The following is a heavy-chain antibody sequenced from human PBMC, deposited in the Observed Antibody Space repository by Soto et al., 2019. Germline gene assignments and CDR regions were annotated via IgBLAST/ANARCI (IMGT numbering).Heavy chain of an antibody. CDR1: GGTFSSYA. Sequence: QVQLVQSGAEVKKPGSSVRVSCTASGGTFSSYAISWVRQAPGQGLEWMGGIIPIVGTANYAQKLQGRVTITADESTSTAYMEQSSLRSEDTDVYYCARGGRTAHGYFDLWGRGTLVTVSS. CDR3: ARGGRTAHGYFDL. CDR2: IIPIVGTA. D-gene: IGHD3-16*01. V-gene: IGHV1-69*01. J-gene: IGHJ2*01.